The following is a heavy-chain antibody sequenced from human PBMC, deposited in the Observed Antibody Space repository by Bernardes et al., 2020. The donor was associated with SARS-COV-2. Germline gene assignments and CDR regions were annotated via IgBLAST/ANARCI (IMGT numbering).Heavy chain of an antibody. V-gene: IGHV3-74*01. Sequence: GGSLRLSCLASGFSFSNYWMHWLRQVPGKGLVWVSRINPDARTTDYADSVKGRFTISRDNAKNTLTLQMNSLRAEDTALYYCARADCTSTSCHRGAYDIWAPGTMVTVSS. CDR1: GFSFSNYW. CDR3: ARADCTSTSCHRGAYDI. J-gene: IGHJ3*02. D-gene: IGHD2-2*01. CDR2: INPDARTT.